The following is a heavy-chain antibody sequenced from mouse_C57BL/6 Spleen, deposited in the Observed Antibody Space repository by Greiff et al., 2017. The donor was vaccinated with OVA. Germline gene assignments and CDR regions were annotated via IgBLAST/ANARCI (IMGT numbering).Heavy chain of an antibody. V-gene: IGHV1-42*01. CDR2: INPSTGGT. J-gene: IGHJ2*01. Sequence: VQLKQSGPELVKPGASVKISCKASGYSFTGYYMNWVKQSPEKSLEWIGEINPSTGGTTYNQKFKAKATLTVDKSSSTAYMQLKSLTSEDSAVYYCARGELGHYWGQGTTLTVSS. CDR1: GYSFTGYY. CDR3: ARGELGHY. D-gene: IGHD4-1*01.